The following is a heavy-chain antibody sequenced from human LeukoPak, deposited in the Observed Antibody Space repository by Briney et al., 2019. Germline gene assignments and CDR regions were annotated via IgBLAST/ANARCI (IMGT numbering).Heavy chain of an antibody. CDR2: INTDGSST. D-gene: IGHD4-23*01. CDR3: ARLYGGNSAHLIDY. Sequence: PGGSLRLSCAASGFTFSSYWMHWVRQAPGKGLVWVSRINTDGSSTSYADSVKGRFTISRDNAKNTLYLQMNSLRAEDTAVYYCARLYGGNSAHLIDYWGQGTLVTVSS. J-gene: IGHJ4*02. CDR1: GFTFSSYW. V-gene: IGHV3-74*01.